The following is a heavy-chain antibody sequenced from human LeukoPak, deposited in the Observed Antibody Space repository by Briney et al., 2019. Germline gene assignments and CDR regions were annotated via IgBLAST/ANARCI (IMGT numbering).Heavy chain of an antibody. Sequence: SETLSLTCTVSGGSISSYYWSWIRQPAGKGLEWIGRIYTSGSTNYNPSLKSRVTMSVDTSKNQFSLKLSSVTAADTAVYYCARSPDYYDSSGYVDYWGQGTPVTVSS. CDR3: ARSPDYYDSSGYVDY. D-gene: IGHD3-22*01. J-gene: IGHJ4*02. V-gene: IGHV4-4*07. CDR2: IYTSGST. CDR1: GGSISSYY.